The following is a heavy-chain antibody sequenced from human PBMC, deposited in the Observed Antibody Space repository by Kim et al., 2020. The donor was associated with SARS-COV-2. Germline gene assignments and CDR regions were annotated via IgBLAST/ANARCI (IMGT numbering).Heavy chain of an antibody. D-gene: IGHD4-4*01. J-gene: IGHJ6*02. CDR1: GFTFSSYW. CDR3: GRGVALQGNRMDV. Sequence: GGSLRLSCAGSGFTFSSYWVHWVRRAPGKGLVWVSRINNDGSITNYADFVKGRFIISRDNAKNTLYLQMNILRAEDTAVYYCGRGVALQGNRMDVWGQGT. V-gene: IGHV3-74*01. CDR2: INNDGSIT.